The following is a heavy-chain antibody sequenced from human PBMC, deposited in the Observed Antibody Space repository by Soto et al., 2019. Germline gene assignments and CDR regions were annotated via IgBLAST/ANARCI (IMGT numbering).Heavy chain of an antibody. V-gene: IGHV1-2*02. CDR2: ISPNSGGT. D-gene: IGHD2-21*01. CDR1: GYTFTAFY. CDR3: ARLGEMTVPDF. J-gene: IGHJ4*02. Sequence: ASVKVSCKTSGYTFTAFYIHWVRQAPGQGLEWMGWISPNSGGTDYARKFQGRVSMTSDTSTDTVYLEMHRLTSDDSALYYCARLGEMTVPDFWGQGTLVTVSS.